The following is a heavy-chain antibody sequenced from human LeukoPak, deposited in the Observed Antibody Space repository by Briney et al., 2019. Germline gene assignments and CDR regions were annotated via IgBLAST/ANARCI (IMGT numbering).Heavy chain of an antibody. J-gene: IGHJ4*02. CDR1: SHSHSSYY. V-gene: IGHV4-59*01. CDR3: ARGFYYFDY. CDR2: IYYSGST. Sequence: SETLSLTCTVSSHSHSSYYWSWIRHPPGKGLEWIGYIYYSGSTNYNPSLKSRVTISVDTSKNQFSLKVNSVTAADTAVYYCARGFYYFDYWGQGTLVTVSS.